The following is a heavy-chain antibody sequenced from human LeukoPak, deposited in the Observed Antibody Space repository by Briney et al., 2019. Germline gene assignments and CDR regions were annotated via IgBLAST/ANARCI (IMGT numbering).Heavy chain of an antibody. CDR3: ATLYTSGWYGTFDI. CDR2: IYHSGST. V-gene: IGHV4-4*02. J-gene: IGHJ3*02. D-gene: IGHD6-19*01. Sequence: GSLRLSCAASGFTFSNAWMSWVRQSPGKGLEWIGEIYHSGSTNYNPSLKSRVTISIDNSKNQFSLKLNSVTAADTAIYYCATLYTSGWYGTFDIWGQGTMVTVSS. CDR1: GFTFSNAW.